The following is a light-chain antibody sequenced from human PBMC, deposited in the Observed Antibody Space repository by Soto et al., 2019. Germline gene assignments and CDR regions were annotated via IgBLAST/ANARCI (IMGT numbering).Light chain of an antibody. V-gene: IGKV3D-20*02. CDR1: HTISSSY. CDR2: AIS. CDR3: QQRSNWGT. Sequence: ENVLTQSPGTLSLSPGQRATLSCRASHTISSSYLAWYQQKPGQAPRLLIYAISDRATGVPDRFRGSGSGTDFTLTITRLEPEDFAVYYCQQRSNWGTFGQGTKVDIK. J-gene: IGKJ1*01.